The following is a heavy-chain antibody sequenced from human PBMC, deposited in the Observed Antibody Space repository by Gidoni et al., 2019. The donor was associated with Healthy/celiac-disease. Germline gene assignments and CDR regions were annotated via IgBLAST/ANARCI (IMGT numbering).Heavy chain of an antibody. V-gene: IGHV3-9*01. D-gene: IGHD3-16*02. Sequence: EVQMVESGGGLVQPGRSLRLSCAASGFTFDDYAMHWVRQAPGKGLEWVSGISWISGSICYADSVQGRFPISRDNAKNSLYLQMNSLRAEDTALYYCAKDISLRAGELSLLGLDDWGQGTLVTVSS. CDR3: AKDISLRAGELSLLGLDD. J-gene: IGHJ4*02. CDR2: ISWISGSI. CDR1: GFTFDDYA.